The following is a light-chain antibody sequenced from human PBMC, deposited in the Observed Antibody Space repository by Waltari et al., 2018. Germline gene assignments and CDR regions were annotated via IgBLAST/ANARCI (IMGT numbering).Light chain of an antibody. Sequence: NFMLTQPHSVSESPGKTVTISCTRSSGSIASNYVQWYHQRPGSAPTTVIYEDNRRPSGVPDRFSGSIDSSSNSASLTISGLKTEDEADYYCQSYDSGVIFGGGTKLTVL. CDR1: SGSIASNY. J-gene: IGLJ2*01. CDR2: EDN. V-gene: IGLV6-57*03. CDR3: QSYDSGVI.